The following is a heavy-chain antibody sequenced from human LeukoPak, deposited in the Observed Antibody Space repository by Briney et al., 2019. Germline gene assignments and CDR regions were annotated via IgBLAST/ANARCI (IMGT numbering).Heavy chain of an antibody. Sequence: PGGSLRLSCAASRFTFSSYWMGWVRQAPGKGLEWVSAISGSGGSTYYADSVKGRFTISRDNSKNTLYLQMNSLRAEDTAVYYCAAGGAFGPLDYWGQGTLVTVSS. J-gene: IGHJ4*02. CDR2: ISGSGGST. CDR1: RFTFSSYW. V-gene: IGHV3-23*01. CDR3: AAGGAFGPLDY. D-gene: IGHD3/OR15-3a*01.